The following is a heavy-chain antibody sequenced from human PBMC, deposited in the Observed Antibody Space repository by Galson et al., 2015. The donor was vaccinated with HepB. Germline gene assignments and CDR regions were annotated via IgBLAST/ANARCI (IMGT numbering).Heavy chain of an antibody. Sequence: SVTVSCKASGYTFTSYDINWVRQATGQGLEWMGWMNPNSGNTGYAQKFQGRVTMTRNTSISTAYMELSSLRSEDTAVYYCARTESSGWSYFDYWGQGTLVTVSS. J-gene: IGHJ4*02. V-gene: IGHV1-8*01. CDR1: GYTFTSYD. D-gene: IGHD6-19*01. CDR3: ARTESSGWSYFDY. CDR2: MNPNSGNT.